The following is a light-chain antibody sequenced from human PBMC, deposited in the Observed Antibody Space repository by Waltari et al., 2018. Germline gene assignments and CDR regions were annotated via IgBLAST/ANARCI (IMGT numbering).Light chain of an antibody. Sequence: IQMTQSPSTLSASVGDRVTITCRASQSISNRLAWYQQKPGLAPKLLIYESSTLQTGVPSRFSGTASGTEFTLTISGLQPDDFASYYCQQYTDAYTFGQGTKVEIK. J-gene: IGKJ2*01. CDR2: ESS. CDR1: QSISNR. CDR3: QQYTDAYT. V-gene: IGKV1-5*03.